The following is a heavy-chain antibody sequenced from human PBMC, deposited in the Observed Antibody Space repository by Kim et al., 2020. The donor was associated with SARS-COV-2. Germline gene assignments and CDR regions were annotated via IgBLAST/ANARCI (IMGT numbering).Heavy chain of an antibody. CDR1: GFTFSSSA. CDR2: LWYDASNK. Sequence: GGSLRLSCAVSGFTFSSSAMHWVRQAPGKGLEWVAGLWYDASNKNYVDSVKGRFTISRDNSKNTLYLQMNSLRAEDTAVYYCGNFEHWGQGTLVTVSS. CDR3: GNFEH. V-gene: IGHV3-33*06. J-gene: IGHJ4*02.